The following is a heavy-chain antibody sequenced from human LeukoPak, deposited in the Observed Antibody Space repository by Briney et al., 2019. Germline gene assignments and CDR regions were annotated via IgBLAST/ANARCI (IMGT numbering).Heavy chain of an antibody. D-gene: IGHD6-13*01. CDR3: ARDKGSSSLFDP. CDR2: ISAYNGNT. Sequence: ASAKVSCKASGYTFTSYGISWVRQAPGQGLEWMGWISAYNGNTNYAQKLQGRVTMTTDTSTSTAYMELSSLRSEDTAVYYCARDKGSSSLFDPWGQGTLVTVSS. CDR1: GYTFTSYG. V-gene: IGHV1-18*01. J-gene: IGHJ5*02.